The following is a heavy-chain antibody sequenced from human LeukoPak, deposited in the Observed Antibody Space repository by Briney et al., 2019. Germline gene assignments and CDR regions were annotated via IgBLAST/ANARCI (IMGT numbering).Heavy chain of an antibody. Sequence: GESLKISCKGSGYSFTSFLFDWVRQMPVKGLEWMGIIDPGDSDTRYSPSFQGQVTISADKSISTAYLQWSSLKASDTAMYYCARLAVPAAIPVESYYYYGMDVWGQGTTVTVSS. D-gene: IGHD2-2*02. V-gene: IGHV5-51*01. CDR2: IDPGDSDT. CDR3: ARLAVPAAIPVESYYYYGMDV. CDR1: GYSFTSFL. J-gene: IGHJ6*02.